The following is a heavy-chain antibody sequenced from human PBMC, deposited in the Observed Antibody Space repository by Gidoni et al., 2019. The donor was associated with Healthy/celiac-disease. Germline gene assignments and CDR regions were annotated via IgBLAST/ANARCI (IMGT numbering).Heavy chain of an antibody. CDR2: IIPIFRTA. Sequence: QVQLVQSGAEVKKPGSSVKVSCQASGGTFSSYAISWLRQALEWMGGIIPIFRTANYAQKFQGRVTITADESTSTAYMELSSLRSEDTAVYYCTGWGSGSYFDYWGQGTLVTVSS. CDR3: TGWGSGSYFDY. D-gene: IGHD3-10*01. CDR1: GGTFSSYA. V-gene: IGHV1-69*01. J-gene: IGHJ4*02.